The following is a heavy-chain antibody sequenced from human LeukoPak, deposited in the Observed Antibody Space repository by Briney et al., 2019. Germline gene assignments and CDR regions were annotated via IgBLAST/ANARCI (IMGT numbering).Heavy chain of an antibody. Sequence: SETLSLTCTVSGGSISSYYWSWIRQPPGKGLEWIGYIYYSGSTNYNPSLKSRVTISVDTSKNQFSLKLSSVTAADTAVYYCARLVTMVRGAYFDYWSQGTLVTVSS. CDR1: GGSISSYY. V-gene: IGHV4-59*08. D-gene: IGHD3-10*01. J-gene: IGHJ4*02. CDR3: ARLVTMVRGAYFDY. CDR2: IYYSGST.